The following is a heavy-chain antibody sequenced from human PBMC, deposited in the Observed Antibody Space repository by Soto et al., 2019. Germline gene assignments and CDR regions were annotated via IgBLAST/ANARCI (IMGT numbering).Heavy chain of an antibody. Sequence: EVQLLESGGGLVQPGGSLRLSCAASGFTFSTYAMSWVRQAPGKGLEWVSGMSARGGSTYYADSVKGRFTISRNNSKNTLYLQMNSLRAEDTAVYYCMNLYSYGSGSYYKWGQGTLVTVSS. CDR3: MNLYSYGSGSYYK. CDR1: GFTFSTYA. J-gene: IGHJ4*02. D-gene: IGHD3-10*01. V-gene: IGHV3-23*01. CDR2: MSARGGST.